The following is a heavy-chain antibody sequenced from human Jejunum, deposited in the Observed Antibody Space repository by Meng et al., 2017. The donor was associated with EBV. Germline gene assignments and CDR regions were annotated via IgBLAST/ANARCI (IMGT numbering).Heavy chain of an antibody. D-gene: IGHD3-22*01. CDR3: ASVGYYDSSGYFTDY. Sequence: QGQLQESVPGLVKPSGTLSLPCAVSGGSITSTNWWSWVRQPPGKGLEWIGEIHHSGRTNYNPSLKSRVTISVDKSKNQFSLELSSVTAADTAVYFCASVGYYDSSGYFTDYWGQGTLVTVSS. V-gene: IGHV4-4*02. CDR2: IHHSGRT. J-gene: IGHJ4*02. CDR1: GGSITSTNW.